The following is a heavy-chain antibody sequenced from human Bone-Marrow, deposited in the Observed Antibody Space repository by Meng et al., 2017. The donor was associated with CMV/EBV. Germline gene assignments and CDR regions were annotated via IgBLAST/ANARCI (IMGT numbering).Heavy chain of an antibody. J-gene: IGHJ4*02. Sequence: GGSLRLSCVASGFTFSNYKMNWVRQAPGKGPEWVSHIWNGGAISADSVKGRFTATRDNAKNSLYMEMNFLRAEYTAAYYCARDGEGQLVHQFDIWGQGIWVTGSS. CDR3: ARDGEGQLVHQFDI. CDR2: IWNGGA. D-gene: IGHD3-9*01. V-gene: IGHV3-48*03. CDR1: GFTFSNYK.